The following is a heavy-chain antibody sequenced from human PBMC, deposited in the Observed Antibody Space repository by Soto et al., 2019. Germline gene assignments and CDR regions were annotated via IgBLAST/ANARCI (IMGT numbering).Heavy chain of an antibody. CDR2: ISSSSSYI. CDR1: GFTFSSYS. D-gene: IGHD3-22*01. V-gene: IGHV3-21*01. CDR3: ARERYYYDSSGDNLLDP. J-gene: IGHJ5*02. Sequence: VGSLRLSCAASGFTFSSYSMDWVRQAPGKGLEWVPSISSSSSYIYYADSVKGRFTISRDNAKNSLYLQMNSLRAEDTAGYYCARERYYYDSSGDNLLDPWGQGSRVTVSS.